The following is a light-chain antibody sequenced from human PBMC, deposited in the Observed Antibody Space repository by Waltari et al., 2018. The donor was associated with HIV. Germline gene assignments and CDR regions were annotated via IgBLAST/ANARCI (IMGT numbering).Light chain of an antibody. V-gene: IGLV1-44*01. CDR2: SNN. CDR1: TSHVGSNP. Sequence: QSFLTQPPSASGTPGRRVVISCSGNTSHVGSNPVNWYRQVPGTAPKLLMFSNNQRPSGVTDRFSGSKSGTSASLAIKGLQSEDEADYYCAARDDSLNVWVFGGGTKLTVL. CDR3: AARDDSLNVWV. J-gene: IGLJ3*02.